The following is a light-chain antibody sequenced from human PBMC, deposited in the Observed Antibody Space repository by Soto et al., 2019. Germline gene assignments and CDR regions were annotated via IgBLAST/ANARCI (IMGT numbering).Light chain of an antibody. V-gene: IGKV3-20*01. CDR3: QHYGNSPPSVT. CDR1: QSVSRDY. J-gene: IGKJ3*01. Sequence: IGFTQSPYTLSLSPGERATLSCRASQSVSRDYLVWYQQKPGQAPRLLIYGASSRATGIPDRFSGSGSGTDFTLTISRLEPEDFAVYYCQHYGNSPPSVTFGPGTKVDIK. CDR2: GAS.